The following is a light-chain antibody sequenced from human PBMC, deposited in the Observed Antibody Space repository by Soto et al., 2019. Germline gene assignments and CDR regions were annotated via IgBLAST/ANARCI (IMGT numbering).Light chain of an antibody. CDR2: DAS. Sequence: EIVLTQSPVTLSLSPGERATLSCRASQSVSSYLAWYQQKPGQAPRLLIYDASNRATGIPARFSGSGSVTDFTLTISGLEPVDSAVYYCQKRDNWMYTFGQGTKLEIK. CDR3: QKRDNWMYT. J-gene: IGKJ2*01. V-gene: IGKV3-11*01. CDR1: QSVSSY.